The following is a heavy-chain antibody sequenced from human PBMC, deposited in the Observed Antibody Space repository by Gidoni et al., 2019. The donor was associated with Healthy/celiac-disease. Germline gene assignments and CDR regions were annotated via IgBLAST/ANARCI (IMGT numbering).Heavy chain of an antibody. V-gene: IGHV4-59*08. Sequence: QVQLQESGPGLVKPSETLSLPCTVSGGSISSYYWSWIRQPPGKGLEWIGYIYYSGSTNYNPSLKSRVTISVDTSKNQFSLKLSSVTAADTAVYYCASTYCGGDCYSAWYFDYWGQGTLVTVSS. CDR2: IYYSGST. CDR1: GGSISSYY. D-gene: IGHD2-21*02. J-gene: IGHJ4*02. CDR3: ASTYCGGDCYSAWYFDY.